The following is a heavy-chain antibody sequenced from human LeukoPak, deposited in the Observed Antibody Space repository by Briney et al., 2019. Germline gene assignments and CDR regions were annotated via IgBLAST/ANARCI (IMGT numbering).Heavy chain of an antibody. D-gene: IGHD5-12*01. CDR2: MNPNSGNT. V-gene: IGHV1-8*03. J-gene: IGHJ4*02. Sequence: ASVKVSCKASGYTFTSYDINWVRQATGQGLEWMGWMNPNSGNTGYAQKFQGRVTITRNTSISTAYMELSSLRSEDTAVYYCAEGGYSGYDYHFDYWGQGTLVTVSS. CDR1: GYTFTSYD. CDR3: AEGGYSGYDYHFDY.